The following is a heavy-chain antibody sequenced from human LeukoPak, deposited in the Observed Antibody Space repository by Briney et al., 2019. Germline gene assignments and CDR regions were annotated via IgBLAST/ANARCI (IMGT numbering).Heavy chain of an antibody. J-gene: IGHJ4*02. Sequence: ASVKVSCKASGYTFTGYYMHWVRQAPGQGLEWMGWINPNSGVTNYAQKFQGRVTMTRDTSIGTAYMELSRLRSDDTAVYYCAREPEPLVGLPFDFWGQGTLVTVSS. V-gene: IGHV1-2*02. D-gene: IGHD1-26*01. CDR2: INPNSGVT. CDR3: AREPEPLVGLPFDF. CDR1: GYTFTGYY.